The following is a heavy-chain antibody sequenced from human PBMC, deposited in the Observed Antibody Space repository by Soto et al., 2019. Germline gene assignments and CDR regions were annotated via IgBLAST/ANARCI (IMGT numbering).Heavy chain of an antibody. CDR1: GFTFSSYW. D-gene: IGHD6-13*01. CDR3: ARDLYSSSWYASYYYYMDV. Sequence: GGSLRLSCAASGFTFSSYWMSWVRQAPGKGLEWVANIKQDGSEKYYVDSVKGRFTISRDNAKNSLYLQMNSLRAEDTAVYYCARDLYSSSWYASYYYYMDVWGKGTTVTVSS. CDR2: IKQDGSEK. J-gene: IGHJ6*03. V-gene: IGHV3-7*01.